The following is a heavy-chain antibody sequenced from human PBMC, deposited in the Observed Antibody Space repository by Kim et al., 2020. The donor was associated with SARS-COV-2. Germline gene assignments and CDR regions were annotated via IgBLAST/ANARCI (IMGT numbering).Heavy chain of an antibody. Sequence: ASVKVSCKASGYTFTSYDINWVRQATGQGLEWMGWMNPNSGNTGYAQKFQGRVTMTRNTSISTAYMELSSLRSEDTAVYYCARGRGTWIQLWEDYYYYGMDVWGQGTTVTVSS. J-gene: IGHJ6*02. CDR2: MNPNSGNT. V-gene: IGHV1-8*01. D-gene: IGHD5-18*01. CDR1: GYTFTSYD. CDR3: ARGRGTWIQLWEDYYYYGMDV.